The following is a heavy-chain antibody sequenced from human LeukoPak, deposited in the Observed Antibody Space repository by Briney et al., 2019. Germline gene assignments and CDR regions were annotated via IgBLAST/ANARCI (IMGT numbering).Heavy chain of an antibody. J-gene: IGHJ6*02. CDR3: ARGRFLEWLYYYYCMDV. CDR1: GGSFSGYY. D-gene: IGHD3-3*01. CDR2: INHSGST. Sequence: SETLSLTCAVYGGSFSGYYWSWIRQPPGKGLEWIGEINHSGSTNYNPSLKSRVTISVDTSKNQFSLKLSSVTAADTAVYYCARGRFLEWLYYYYCMDVWGQGTTVTVSS. V-gene: IGHV4-34*01.